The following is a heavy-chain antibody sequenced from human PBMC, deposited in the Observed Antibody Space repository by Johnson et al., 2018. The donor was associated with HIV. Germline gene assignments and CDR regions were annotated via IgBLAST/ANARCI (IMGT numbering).Heavy chain of an antibody. CDR1: GFTFSTYA. D-gene: IGHD1-26*01. J-gene: IGHJ3*02. V-gene: IGHV3-64*01. Sequence: VQLVESGGDLVQPGGSLRISCAASGFTFSTYAMHWVRQAPGKGLEYVSGISSNGVTPYYANSVKGRLTISRDNSKNTLYLQMGSLRPEDMAVYYCVRRVGVSTFDSWGQGTTVIVSS. CDR3: VRRVGVSTFDS. CDR2: ISSNGVTP.